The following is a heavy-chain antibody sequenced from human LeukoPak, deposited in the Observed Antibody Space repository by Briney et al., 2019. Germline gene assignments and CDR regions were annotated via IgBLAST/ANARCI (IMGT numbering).Heavy chain of an antibody. CDR3: VRQPPGVYDTTQNWFDP. D-gene: IGHD3-22*01. CDR2: IAPSDSYT. V-gene: IGHV5-10-1*01. J-gene: IGHJ5*02. CDR1: GYSFPSYW. Sequence: LGESLKISCKGSGYSFPSYWITWVRQVPGKGLEWMGRIAPSDSYTNYNPSFEGHVTMSVEKSITTVYLQWSSLKASDTAMYYCVRQPPGVYDTTQNWFDPWGQGTLVTVS.